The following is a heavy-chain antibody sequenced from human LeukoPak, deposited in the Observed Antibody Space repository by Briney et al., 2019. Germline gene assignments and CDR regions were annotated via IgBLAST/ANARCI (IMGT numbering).Heavy chain of an antibody. Sequence: SETLSLTCTVSGYSISSGYYWGWIRQPPGKGLEWIGSIYHSGSTYYNPSLKSRVTISVDTSKNQFSLKPSSVTAADTAVYYCARDMGSLSTGLAEYNWFDPWGQGTLVTVSS. CDR3: ARDMGSLSTGLAEYNWFDP. CDR1: GYSISSGYY. CDR2: IYHSGST. D-gene: IGHD6-19*01. J-gene: IGHJ5*02. V-gene: IGHV4-38-2*02.